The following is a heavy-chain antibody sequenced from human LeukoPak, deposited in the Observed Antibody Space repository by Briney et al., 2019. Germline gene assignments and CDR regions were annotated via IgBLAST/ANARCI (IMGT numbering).Heavy chain of an antibody. D-gene: IGHD3-10*01. V-gene: IGHV4-39*01. CDR1: GGSISSNARY. CDR3: ARHQFYGSGTYYFDY. Sequence: SETLSLTCTVSGGSISSNARYGGWIRQPPGKGLEWIGSIYYSGSTYYNPSLKSRVTMSVDTSKNQFALKVSSVTAADTAVYYCARHQFYGSGTYYFDYWGQGTLVTVSS. J-gene: IGHJ4*02. CDR2: IYYSGST.